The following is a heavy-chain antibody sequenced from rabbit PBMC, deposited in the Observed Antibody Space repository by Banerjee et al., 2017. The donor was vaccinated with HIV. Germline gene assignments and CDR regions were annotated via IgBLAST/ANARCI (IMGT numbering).Heavy chain of an antibody. J-gene: IGHJ6*01. Sequence: QQQLVESGGGLVQPEGSLTLTCTASGFSFSSNGMCWVRQAPGKGLEWIGCISTDDGSTYYVSWAKGRFTISKPSSTTVTLQMTRLTAADTATYFCARIWDLWGPGTLVTVS. CDR1: GFSFSSNG. V-gene: IGHV1S45*01. D-gene: IGHD5-1*01. CDR2: ISTDDGST. CDR3: ARIWDL.